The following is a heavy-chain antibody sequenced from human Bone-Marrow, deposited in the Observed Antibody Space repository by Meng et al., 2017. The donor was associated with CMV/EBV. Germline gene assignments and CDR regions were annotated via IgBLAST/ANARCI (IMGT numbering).Heavy chain of an antibody. V-gene: IGHV3-21*01. D-gene: IGHD6-19*01. J-gene: IGHJ4*02. Sequence: GESLKISCAASGFTFSSYSMNWVRQAPGKGLEWVSSISSSSSYIYYEDSVKGRFTNSRDNAKNSLYLQMNSLRAEDAAVYYCARDKYSSGWEVFRFDYWGQGTLVTVSS. CDR1: GFTFSSYS. CDR3: ARDKYSSGWEVFRFDY. CDR2: ISSSSSYI.